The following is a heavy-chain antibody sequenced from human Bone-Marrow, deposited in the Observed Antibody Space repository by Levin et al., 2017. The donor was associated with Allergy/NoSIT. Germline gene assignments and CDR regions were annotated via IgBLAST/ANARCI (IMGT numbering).Heavy chain of an antibody. CDR1: GGSISSYY. CDR2: IYYSGST. Sequence: PSETLSLTCTVSGGSISSYYWSWIRQPPGKGLEWIGYIYYSGSTYYNPSLKSRVTISVDTSKNQFSLKLSSVTAADTAVYYCARQDGGFDYWGQGTLVTVSS. J-gene: IGHJ4*02. CDR3: ARQDGGFDY. V-gene: IGHV4-59*08. D-gene: IGHD3-16*01.